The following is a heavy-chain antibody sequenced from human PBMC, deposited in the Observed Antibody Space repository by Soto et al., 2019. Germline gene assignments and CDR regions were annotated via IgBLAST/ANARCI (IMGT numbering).Heavy chain of an antibody. Sequence: EVQLVESGGGLVKPGESLRLSCVASGFPFTTVWMNWVRQAPGKGPEWLGRVKTKAEGATTDYAAPEKGRFTILRDDSINTVYLQMTSLRIEDTALYYCTSRIRTTNDNWGQGTLVNVSS. CDR3: TSRIRTTNDN. D-gene: IGHD1-1*01. CDR1: GFPFTTVW. CDR2: VKTKAEGATT. J-gene: IGHJ4*02. V-gene: IGHV3-15*07.